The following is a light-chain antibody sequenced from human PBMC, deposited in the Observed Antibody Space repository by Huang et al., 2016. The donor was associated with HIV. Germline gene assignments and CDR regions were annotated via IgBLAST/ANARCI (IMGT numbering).Light chain of an antibody. Sequence: EVVMTQSPATLSVSPGESATLSCRASQNIRTNLAWYRQKPGQDPRLLIYGAASRATGIPVRFSGSGSGTEFTLTINSLQSEDFAVYYCQQYNTWPPITFGGGTKVEIK. V-gene: IGKV3-15*01. CDR1: QNIRTN. CDR3: QQYNTWPPIT. J-gene: IGKJ4*01. CDR2: GAA.